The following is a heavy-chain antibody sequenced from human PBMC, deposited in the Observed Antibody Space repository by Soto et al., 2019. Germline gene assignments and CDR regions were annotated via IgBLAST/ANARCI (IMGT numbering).Heavy chain of an antibody. CDR1: GGSISSGGYY. J-gene: IGHJ6*02. CDR3: ARAPYGSGSSVYYGMDV. V-gene: IGHV4-31*03. CDR2: IYYSGST. Sequence: PSETLSLTCTVSGGSISSGGYYWSWSRQHPGKGLEWIGYIYYSGSTYYNPSLKSRVTISVDTSKNQFSLKLSSVTAADTAVYYCARAPYGSGSSVYYGMDVWGQGTTVTVSS. D-gene: IGHD3-10*01.